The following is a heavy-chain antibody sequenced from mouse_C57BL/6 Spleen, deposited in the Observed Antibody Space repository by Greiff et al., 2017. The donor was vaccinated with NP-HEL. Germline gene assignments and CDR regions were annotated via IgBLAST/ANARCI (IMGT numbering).Heavy chain of an antibody. CDR1: GYTFTSYW. D-gene: IGHD2-3*01. Sequence: VQLQQPGAELVRPGPSVKLSCKASGYTFTSYWMHWVKQRPIQGLEWIGNIDPSDSETHYNQKFKDKATLTVDKSSSTAYMQLSSLTSEDSAVYYCARWLLRYYAMDYWGQGTSVTVSS. J-gene: IGHJ4*01. CDR3: ARWLLRYYAMDY. V-gene: IGHV1-52*01. CDR2: IDPSDSET.